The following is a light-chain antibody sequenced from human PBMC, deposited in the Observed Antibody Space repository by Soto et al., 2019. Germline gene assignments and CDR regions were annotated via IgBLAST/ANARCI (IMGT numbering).Light chain of an antibody. CDR1: ISDVAGYNY. CDR3: SSYGGNNNLV. J-gene: IGLJ2*01. Sequence: QSALTQPRSVSGSPGQSVSISCTGTISDVAGYNYVSWYQHHPGKAPTLLISDVTKRPSWVPDRFSGSKSGNTASLTISDLQAEDEADYYCSSYGGNNNLVFGGGTKLTVL. V-gene: IGLV2-11*01. CDR2: DVT.